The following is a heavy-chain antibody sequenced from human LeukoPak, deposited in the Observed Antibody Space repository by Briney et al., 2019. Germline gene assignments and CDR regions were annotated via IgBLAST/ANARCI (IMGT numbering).Heavy chain of an antibody. CDR1: GFTFSSYY. J-gene: IGHJ4*02. V-gene: IGHV3-13*04. Sequence: PGGSLRLSCAASGFTFSSYYMHWVRQATGKGLEWVSTIGAAGEMFYPGSVKGRFTISRDDAKNSMYLQMNSLRAGDTAVYYCVGRLRGWSSGFDYWGQGILVTVSS. D-gene: IGHD6-19*01. CDR2: IGAAGEM. CDR3: VGRLRGWSSGFDY.